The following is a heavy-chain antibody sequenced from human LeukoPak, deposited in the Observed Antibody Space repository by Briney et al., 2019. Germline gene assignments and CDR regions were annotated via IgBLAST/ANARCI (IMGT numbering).Heavy chain of an antibody. V-gene: IGHV1-69*13. CDR2: IIPIFGTA. CDR3: ARDHGGIAVAGTEMAY. Sequence: ASVKVSCKASGGTFSSYAISWVRQAPGQGLEWMGGIIPIFGTANYAQKFQGRVTITADESTSTAYMELSSLRSEDTAVYYCARDHGGIAVAGTEMAYWGQVTLVTVSS. J-gene: IGHJ4*02. D-gene: IGHD6-19*01. CDR1: GGTFSSYA.